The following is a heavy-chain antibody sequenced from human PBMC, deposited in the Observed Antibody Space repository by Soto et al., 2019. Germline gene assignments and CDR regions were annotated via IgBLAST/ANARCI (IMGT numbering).Heavy chain of an antibody. CDR3: ARQNGDYVRGYYYYYYMDV. D-gene: IGHD4-17*01. J-gene: IGHJ6*03. V-gene: IGHV4-39*01. Sequence: QLQLQESGPGLLKPSETLSLTCTVSGGSISSSSYYWGWIRQPPGKGLEWIGSSYYRGSTYYNPSHKSRVTISEDTAKNQFSLRRSPVTAADTAVYYCARQNGDYVRGYYYYYYMDVWGKGTTVTVSS. CDR2: SYYRGST. CDR1: GGSISSSSYY.